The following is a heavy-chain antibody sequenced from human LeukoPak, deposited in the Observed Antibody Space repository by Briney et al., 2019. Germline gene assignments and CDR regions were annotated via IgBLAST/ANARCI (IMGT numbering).Heavy chain of an antibody. D-gene: IGHD3-22*01. Sequence: SETLSLTCTVSGGSISSHYWSWIRQPPGKGLEWIGYIYYSGSSKYNPSLKSRVTISVDTSKNQFSLKLSSVTAADTAVYYCARLYDSSGYTNWLDPWGQGTLVTVPS. CDR3: ARLYDSSGYTNWLDP. CDR2: IYYSGSS. J-gene: IGHJ5*02. CDR1: GGSISSHY. V-gene: IGHV4-59*11.